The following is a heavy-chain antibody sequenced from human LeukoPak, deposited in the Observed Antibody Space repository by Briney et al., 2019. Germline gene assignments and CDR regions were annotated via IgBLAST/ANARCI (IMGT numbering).Heavy chain of an antibody. J-gene: IGHJ4*02. CDR1: GFTISDNY. V-gene: IGHV3-66*02. D-gene: IGHD3-16*01. Sequence: GGSLRLSCAASGFTISDNYMSWVRRAPGKGLEWVSVIYSGGSTYYADSVKGRFTISRDNSKSTLYLQMNSLRVEDTAVYYCVRDGGENWGQGTLVTVSS. CDR2: IYSGGST. CDR3: VRDGGEN.